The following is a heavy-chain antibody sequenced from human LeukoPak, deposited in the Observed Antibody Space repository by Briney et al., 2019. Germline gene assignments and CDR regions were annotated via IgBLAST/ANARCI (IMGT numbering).Heavy chain of an antibody. D-gene: IGHD6-6*01. V-gene: IGHV3-30-3*01. CDR3: ARDGGQLVPAY. J-gene: IGHJ4*02. CDR1: GFTFSSYA. Sequence: PGGSLRLSCAASGFTFSSYAMHWVRQAPGKGLEWVAVISYDGSNKYYADPVKGRFTISRDNSKNTLYLQMNSLRAEDTAVYYCARDGGQLVPAYWGQGTLVTVSS. CDR2: ISYDGSNK.